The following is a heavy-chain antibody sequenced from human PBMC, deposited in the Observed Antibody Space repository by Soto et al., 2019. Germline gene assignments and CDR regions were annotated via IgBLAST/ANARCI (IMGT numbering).Heavy chain of an antibody. CDR1: GGTFSSYA. Sequence: SVKVSCKASGGTFSSYAISWVRQAPGQGLEWMGGIIPIFGTANYAQKFQGRVTITADESTSTAYMELSSLRSEDTAVYYCARAALGDRLVPFYYYCGMDVWGQGTTVTVS. J-gene: IGHJ6*02. V-gene: IGHV1-69*13. CDR3: ARAALGDRLVPFYYYCGMDV. CDR2: IIPIFGTA. D-gene: IGHD3-9*01.